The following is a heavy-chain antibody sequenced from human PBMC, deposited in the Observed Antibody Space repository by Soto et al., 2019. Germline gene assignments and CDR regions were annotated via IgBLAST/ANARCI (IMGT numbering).Heavy chain of an antibody. Sequence: XXLIWVRQAPGQGLEWMGWISAYNGNTNYAQKLQGRVTMTTDTSTSTAYMELRSLRSDDTAVYYCAQDGYNPRWGQGTLVTVSS. CDR3: AQDGYNPR. J-gene: IGHJ4*02. V-gene: IGHV1-18*01. D-gene: IGHD5-12*01. CDR2: ISAYNGNT. CDR1: XX.